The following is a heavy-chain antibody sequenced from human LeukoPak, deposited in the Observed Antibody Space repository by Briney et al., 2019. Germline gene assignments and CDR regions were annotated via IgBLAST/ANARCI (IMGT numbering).Heavy chain of an antibody. Sequence: ASVRVSCKASGYTFTSYGISWVRQAPGQGLEWMGWISTYNGNTNHAQKFQGRVTMTTDTSTTTAYMELRSLRSDDTAVYYCAREGDSGWFFDYWGQGTLVTVSS. V-gene: IGHV1-18*01. CDR2: ISTYNGNT. J-gene: IGHJ4*02. D-gene: IGHD6-19*01. CDR3: AREGDSGWFFDY. CDR1: GYTFTSYG.